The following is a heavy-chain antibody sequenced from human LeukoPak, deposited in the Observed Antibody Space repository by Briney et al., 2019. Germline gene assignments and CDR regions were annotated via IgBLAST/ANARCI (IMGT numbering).Heavy chain of an antibody. CDR1: GGSMDNYY. CDR3: ARDAGYMVRGVSPYFDL. Sequence: SETLSLTCIVSGGSMDNYYWSWIRQPPGKGLEWIGNIYYSGSTNYNPSLKSRVTISVDTSKNQFSLKLSSVTAADTAVYYCARDAGYMVRGVSPYFDLWGRGTLVTVSS. V-gene: IGHV4-59*01. CDR2: IYYSGST. J-gene: IGHJ2*01. D-gene: IGHD3-10*01.